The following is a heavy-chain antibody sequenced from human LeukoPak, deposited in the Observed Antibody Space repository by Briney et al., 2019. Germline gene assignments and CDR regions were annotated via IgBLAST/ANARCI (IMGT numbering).Heavy chain of an antibody. J-gene: IGHJ4*02. D-gene: IGHD3/OR15-3a*01. CDR3: ARAGGWAGPFNY. Sequence: GGSLRLSCAASGFTFSSYAMSWVRQAPGTGLEWVSYISSSGSTIYYADSVKGRFTISRDNAKNSLYLQMNSLRAEDTAVYYCARAGGWAGPFNYWGQGTLVTVSS. CDR1: GFTFSSYA. CDR2: ISSSGSTI. V-gene: IGHV3-48*04.